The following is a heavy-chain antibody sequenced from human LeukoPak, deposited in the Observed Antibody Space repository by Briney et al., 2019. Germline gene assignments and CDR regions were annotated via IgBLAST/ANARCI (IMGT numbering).Heavy chain of an antibody. Sequence: PSETLSLTCTVSGGSISSYYRSWIRQPPGKGLEWIGYIYYSGSTNYNPSLKSRVTISVDTSKNQFSLKLSSVTAADTAVYYCARGGQDCSGGSCYTLFDYWGQGTLVTVSS. CDR2: IYYSGST. V-gene: IGHV4-59*01. CDR3: ARGGQDCSGGSCYTLFDY. J-gene: IGHJ4*02. D-gene: IGHD2-15*01. CDR1: GGSISSYY.